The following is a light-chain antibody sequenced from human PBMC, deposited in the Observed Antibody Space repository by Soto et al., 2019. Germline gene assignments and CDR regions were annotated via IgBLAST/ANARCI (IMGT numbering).Light chain of an antibody. CDR3: QQYGSSPRT. Sequence: EIVLTQSPGTLSLSPGERATLSCRASQSVSSGYLAWYQQKPGQAPRLLIYGASTRATGIPDRFSGSGSGTDFTLTISRLEPEEFAMYYCQQYGSSPRTFGQGTRLEIK. CDR2: GAS. V-gene: IGKV3-20*01. CDR1: QSVSSGY. J-gene: IGKJ2*01.